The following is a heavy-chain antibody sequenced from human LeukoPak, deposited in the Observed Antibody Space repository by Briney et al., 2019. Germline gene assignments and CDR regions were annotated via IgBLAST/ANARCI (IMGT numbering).Heavy chain of an antibody. CDR2: ISSSSSYI. CDR1: GFTFSSYS. D-gene: IGHD6-13*01. V-gene: IGHV3-21*01. CDR3: ARAGIAAAGIRDDY. J-gene: IGHJ4*02. Sequence: GGSLRLSCAASGFTFSSYSMNWVRQAPGKGLEWVSSISSSSSYIYYADSVKGRFTISRDNAKNSLYLQMNSLRAEDTAVYYCARAGIAAAGIRDDYWGQGTLVTVSS.